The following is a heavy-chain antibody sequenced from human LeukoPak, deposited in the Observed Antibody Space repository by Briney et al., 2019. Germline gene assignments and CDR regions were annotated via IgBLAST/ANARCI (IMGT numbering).Heavy chain of an antibody. CDR2: IYTSGST. J-gene: IGHJ4*02. CDR3: ASGFGFDCSSTSCSYFDY. Sequence: SETLSLTCTVSGGSISSGSYYWSWIRQPAGKGLEWIGRIYTSGSTNYNPSLKSRVTISVDTSKNQFSLKLSSVTAADTAVYYCASGFGFDCSSTSCSYFDYWGQGTLVTVSS. CDR1: GGSISSGSYY. D-gene: IGHD2-2*01. V-gene: IGHV4-61*02.